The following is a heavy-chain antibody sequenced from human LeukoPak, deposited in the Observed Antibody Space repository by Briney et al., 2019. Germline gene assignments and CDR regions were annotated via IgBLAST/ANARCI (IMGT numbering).Heavy chain of an antibody. D-gene: IGHD3-22*01. V-gene: IGHV3-48*01. CDR3: ARDHSYYDSSGYAFDI. CDR2: ISSSSRTI. J-gene: IGHJ3*02. Sequence: GGSLRLSCAASGFTFSSYSMNWVRQAPGKGLEWVSFISSSSRTIFYADSVKARFTISRDNAKNSLYLQMNSLRAEDTAVYYCARDHSYYDSSGYAFDIWGQGTMVTVSS. CDR1: GFTFSSYS.